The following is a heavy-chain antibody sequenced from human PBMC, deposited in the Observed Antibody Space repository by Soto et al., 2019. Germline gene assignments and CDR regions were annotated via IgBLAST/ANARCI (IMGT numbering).Heavy chain of an antibody. CDR2: IIPILGIA. Sequence: QVQLVQSGAEVKKPGSSVKVSCKASGGTFSSYTISWVRQAPGQGLEWMGRIIPILGIANYAQKFQGRVTITADKSSSTAYRELRSLRSEDTAVYYCARVSTFGQYWYFDLWGRGTLVTVSS. J-gene: IGHJ2*01. CDR3: ARVSTFGQYWYFDL. D-gene: IGHD3-16*01. CDR1: GGTFSSYT. V-gene: IGHV1-69*02.